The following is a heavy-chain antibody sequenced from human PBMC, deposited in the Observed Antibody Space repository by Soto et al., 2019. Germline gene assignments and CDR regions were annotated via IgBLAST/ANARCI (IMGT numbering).Heavy chain of an antibody. J-gene: IGHJ4*02. V-gene: IGHV1-2*04. Sequence: ASVKVSCKASGYTFTGYYMHWVRQAPGQWLEWMGWINPNSGGTNYAQKFQGWVTMTRDTSISTAYMELSRLRSDDTAVYYCARVPKSDGYNYYFDYWGQGXLVTVS. CDR2: INPNSGGT. CDR1: GYTFTGYY. CDR3: ARVPKSDGYNYYFDY. D-gene: IGHD5-12*01.